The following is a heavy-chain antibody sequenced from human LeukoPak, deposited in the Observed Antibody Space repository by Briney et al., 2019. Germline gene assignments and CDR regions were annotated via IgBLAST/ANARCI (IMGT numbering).Heavy chain of an antibody. CDR3: ARGRRDGSYYFDY. V-gene: IGHV4-59*01. CDR2: IYHSGTT. J-gene: IGHJ4*02. CDR1: GASISLYY. Sequence: PSETLSLTCTVSGASISLYYWSWLRQPPGEGLEWIGYIYHSGTTSYNPSLKSRVTISVDTSKNQFSLRLTSVTAADTAVYYCARGRRDGSYYFDYWGQGTLVTVSS.